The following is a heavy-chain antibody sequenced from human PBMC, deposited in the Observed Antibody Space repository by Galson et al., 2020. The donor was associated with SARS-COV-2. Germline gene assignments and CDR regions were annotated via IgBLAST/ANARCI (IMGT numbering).Heavy chain of an antibody. Sequence: SETLSLTCTVSGGSISSGGYYWSWIRQHPGKGLEWIGYIYYSGSTYYNPSLKSRVTISVDTSKNQFSLKLSSVTAADTAVYYCARDTLGGGMDVWGQGTTVTVSS. D-gene: IGHD2-15*01. CDR3: ARDTLGGGMDV. V-gene: IGHV4-31*03. CDR1: GGSISSGGYY. CDR2: IYYSGST. J-gene: IGHJ6*02.